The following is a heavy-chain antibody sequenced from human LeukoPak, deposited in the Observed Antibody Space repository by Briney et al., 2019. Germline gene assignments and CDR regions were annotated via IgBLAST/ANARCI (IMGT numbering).Heavy chain of an antibody. V-gene: IGHV3-30*02. J-gene: IGHJ6*03. CDR3: AKVLVYYYYYYMDV. CDR1: GFTFSSYG. Sequence: PGGSLRLSCAASGFTFSSYGMHWVRQAPGKGLEWVAFIRYDGSNKYYADSVKGRFTISRDNSKNTLYLQMNSLRAEDTAVYYCAKVLVYYYYYYMDVWGKGTTVTISS. CDR2: IRYDGSNK. D-gene: IGHD2-8*02.